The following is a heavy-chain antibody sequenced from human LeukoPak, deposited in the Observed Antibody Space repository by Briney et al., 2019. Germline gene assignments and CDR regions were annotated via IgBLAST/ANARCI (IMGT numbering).Heavy chain of an antibody. J-gene: IGHJ6*02. CDR2: IYYSGST. Sequence: PSETLSLTCTVSGGSISSYYWSWIRQPPGKGLEWIGYIYYSGSTNYNPSLKSRVTISVDTSKNQFSLKLSSVTAADTAVYYCARRVAAAGTRNSYYYYGMDVWGQGTTVTVSS. D-gene: IGHD6-13*01. CDR3: ARRVAAAGTRNSYYYYGMDV. V-gene: IGHV4-59*08. CDR1: GGSISSYY.